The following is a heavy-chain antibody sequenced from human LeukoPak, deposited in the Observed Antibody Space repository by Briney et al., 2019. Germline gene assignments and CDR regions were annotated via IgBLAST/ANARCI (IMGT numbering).Heavy chain of an antibody. CDR3: ARGGGRGYCSSTSCYVYNY. CDR2: IVPILGIA. CDR1: GGTFSSYA. Sequence: EASVTVSCKASGGTFSSYAISWVRQAPGQGLEWMGRIVPILGIANYAQKFQGRVTITADKSTSTAYMELSSLRSEDTAVYYCARGGGRGYCSSTSCYVYNYWGQGTLVTVSS. J-gene: IGHJ4*02. D-gene: IGHD2-2*01. V-gene: IGHV1-69*04.